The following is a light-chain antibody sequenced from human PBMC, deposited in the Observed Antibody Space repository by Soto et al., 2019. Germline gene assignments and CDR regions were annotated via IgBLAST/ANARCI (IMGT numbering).Light chain of an antibody. CDR1: SSDVGGYNY. V-gene: IGLV2-14*01. J-gene: IGLJ1*01. CDR2: EVS. CDR3: ISYTSIRTYV. Sequence: QSALTQPASVSGSPGQSITISCTGTSSDVGGYNYVSWYQQHPGKAPKLVIYEVSDRPSGISDRFSGSKSGNTASLTISGLQAADEADYYCISYTSIRTYVLGNGTKVIV.